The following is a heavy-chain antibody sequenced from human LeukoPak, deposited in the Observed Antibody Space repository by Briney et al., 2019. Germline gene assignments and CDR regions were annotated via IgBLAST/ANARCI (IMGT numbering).Heavy chain of an antibody. V-gene: IGHV3-23*01. Sequence: GGPLSLSCEPSGFPFTSYAVNGAAEAPGRGVEGVSAIRGSDGSTYYADSVKGRFTISRDNSKNALYLQMNSLRAEDTAVYYCAKTLFGFSYGKIDYWGQGTLVTVSS. CDR1: GFPFTSYA. D-gene: IGHD5-18*01. CDR3: AKTLFGFSYGKIDY. CDR2: IRGSDGST. J-gene: IGHJ4*02.